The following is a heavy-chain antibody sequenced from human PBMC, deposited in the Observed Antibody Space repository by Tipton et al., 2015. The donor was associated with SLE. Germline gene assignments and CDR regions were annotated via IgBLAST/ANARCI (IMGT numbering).Heavy chain of an antibody. CDR2: TNQDGSVK. Sequence: SLRLSCAVSGFTVSAYWMRWVRQAPGKALEWVANTNQDGSVKFYVDSVKGRFNISGDSAKNSLSLQMNSLSAEDTAVYYCAREGRPNAFDIWGQGTMVTVTS. CDR1: GFTVSAYW. V-gene: IGHV3-7*01. CDR3: AREGRPNAFDI. J-gene: IGHJ3*02.